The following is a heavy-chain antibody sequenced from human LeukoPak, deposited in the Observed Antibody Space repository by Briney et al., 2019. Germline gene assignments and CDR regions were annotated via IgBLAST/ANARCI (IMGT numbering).Heavy chain of an antibody. V-gene: IGHV3-23*01. CDR1: GFTFSSYA. Sequence: GGSLRLSCAASGFTFSSYAMSWVRQAPGKGLEWVSAISGSGGSTYYADSVKGRFTISRDNSKNTLYLQMNSLRAEDTAAYYCAKDFHQQLAIPDYWGQGTLVTVSS. CDR2: ISGSGGST. D-gene: IGHD6-13*01. CDR3: AKDFHQQLAIPDY. J-gene: IGHJ4*02.